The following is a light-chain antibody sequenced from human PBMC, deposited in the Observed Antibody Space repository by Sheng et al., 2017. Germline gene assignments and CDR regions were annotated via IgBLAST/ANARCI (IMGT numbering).Light chain of an antibody. CDR2: EVN. V-gene: IGLV2-8*01. CDR3: SSYAGTNNVL. J-gene: IGLJ2*01. CDR1: SSDVGGYAY. Sequence: QSALTQPPSASGSPGQSVTISCTGTSSDVGGYAYVSWYQQRPGKAPKLMIYEVNKRPSGVPDRFSGSKSGNTASLTVSGLRTEDEADYYCSSYAGTNNVLFGGGTKLTVL.